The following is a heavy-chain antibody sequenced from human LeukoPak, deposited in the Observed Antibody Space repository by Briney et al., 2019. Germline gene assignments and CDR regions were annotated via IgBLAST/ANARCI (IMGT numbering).Heavy chain of an antibody. J-gene: IGHJ5*02. V-gene: IGHV3-23*01. Sequence: GGSLRLSCAVSGFTFSSYAMSWVRQAPGKGLAWVSALSSGGATTYYADSVKGRFTISRDNYKNTLYLQMSSLRAEDTAVYYCAKVILGVNVPHWFDRWGQGTLVTVSS. CDR3: AKVILGVNVPHWFDR. CDR2: LSSGGATT. D-gene: IGHD3-3*01. CDR1: GFTFSSYA.